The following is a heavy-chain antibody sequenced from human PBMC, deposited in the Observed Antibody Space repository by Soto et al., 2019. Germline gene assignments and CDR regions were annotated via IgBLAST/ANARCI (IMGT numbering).Heavy chain of an antibody. J-gene: IGHJ4*02. CDR2: ISSSGTKL. Sequence: QGELVESGGGLAEPGGSLRLSCAASGFTLSDYYMTWIRQAPGKGLEWISHISSSGTKLYYADSVKGRFTVSRDSAKNSLYLQMNSLRVEDTATHYCARRGSSGWYESFFDYWGQGTLVTVSS. D-gene: IGHD6-19*01. CDR3: ARRGSSGWYESFFDY. V-gene: IGHV3-11*01. CDR1: GFTLSDYY.